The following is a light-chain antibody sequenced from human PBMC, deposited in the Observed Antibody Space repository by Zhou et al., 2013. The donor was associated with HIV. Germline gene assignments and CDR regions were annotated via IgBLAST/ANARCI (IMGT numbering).Light chain of an antibody. V-gene: IGKV1-13*02. CDR1: QGIGSA. Sequence: AIQLTQSPPSLSASVGDRVTITCRASQGIGSALAWYQQKPGKAPKLLIYDASNLNGVPSRFSGSGSETDFTLTISSLQPEDFATYSCQHFNSNPQEFTFGQGTKLEIK. J-gene: IGKJ2*01. CDR2: DAS. CDR3: QHFNSNPQEFT.